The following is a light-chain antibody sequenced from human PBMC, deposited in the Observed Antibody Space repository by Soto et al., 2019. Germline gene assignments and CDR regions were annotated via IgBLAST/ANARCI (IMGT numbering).Light chain of an antibody. V-gene: IGLV1-44*01. CDR3: ASWDDSLDGPV. J-gene: IGLJ2*01. CDR2: SNN. CDR1: SSNIGSDT. Sequence: QSALTQPPSASRTPGQRVTISCSGSSSNIGSDTVNWHQQLPGTAPKLLIYSNNQRPSGVPDRFSGSKSGTSASLAISGLQSEDEADYYCASWDDSLDGPVFGGGTKLTVL.